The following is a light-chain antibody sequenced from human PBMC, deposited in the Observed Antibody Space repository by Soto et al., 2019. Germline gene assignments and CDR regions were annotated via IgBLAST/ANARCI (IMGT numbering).Light chain of an antibody. J-gene: IGKJ1*01. CDR1: QSVSSSY. V-gene: IGKV3-20*01. CDR2: GES. CDR3: QQYGSSPWT. Sequence: EIVLPQSPGTLSLSPVESATLSCRASQSVSSSYLAWYQQKPGQAPRLLIYGESSRATGIPDRFSGSGSGTDFTLTISRLEPEECAVDYCQQYGSSPWTFGQGTKVDIK.